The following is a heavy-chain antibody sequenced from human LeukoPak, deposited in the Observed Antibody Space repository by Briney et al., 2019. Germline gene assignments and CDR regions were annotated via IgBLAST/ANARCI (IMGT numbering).Heavy chain of an antibody. V-gene: IGHV3-21*01. Sequence: GGSLRLSCAASGFTFSSYSMNWVRQAPGKGLEWVSSISSSSSYIYYADSVKGRFTISRDNAKNSLYLQMNSLRAEDTAVYYCARDNDFWSGYPDAFDVWGQGTMVTVSS. CDR2: ISSSSSYI. D-gene: IGHD3-3*01. J-gene: IGHJ3*01. CDR3: ARDNDFWSGYPDAFDV. CDR1: GFTFSSYS.